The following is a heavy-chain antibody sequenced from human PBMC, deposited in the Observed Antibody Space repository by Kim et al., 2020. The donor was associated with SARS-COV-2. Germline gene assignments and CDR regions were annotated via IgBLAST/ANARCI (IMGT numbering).Heavy chain of an antibody. V-gene: IGHV3-11*01. Sequence: GGSLRLSCAASGFTFSDYYMSWIRQAPGKGLEWVSYISSSGSTIYYADSVKGRFTISRDNAKNSLYLQMNSLRAEDTAVYYCARFSCGGDCYSGVFDYWGQGTLVTVSS. J-gene: IGHJ4*02. D-gene: IGHD2-21*02. CDR2: ISSSGSTI. CDR3: ARFSCGGDCYSGVFDY. CDR1: GFTFSDYY.